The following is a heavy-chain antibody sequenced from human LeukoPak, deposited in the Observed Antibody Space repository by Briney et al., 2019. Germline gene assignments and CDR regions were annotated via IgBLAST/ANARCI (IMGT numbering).Heavy chain of an antibody. Sequence: SGPTLVKPTQTLTLTCTCSGFSLTTSGVGVAWIRQPPGKALEWLARIYWDDDKRYSPSLQSRLTITRDTSKSQVVLTVTNMDPVDTGTYYCAHRRGVVPPAELFDYWGQGTLVTVSS. V-gene: IGHV2-5*02. D-gene: IGHD2-2*01. J-gene: IGHJ4*02. CDR2: IYWDDDK. CDR3: AHRRGVVPPAELFDY. CDR1: GFSLTTSGVG.